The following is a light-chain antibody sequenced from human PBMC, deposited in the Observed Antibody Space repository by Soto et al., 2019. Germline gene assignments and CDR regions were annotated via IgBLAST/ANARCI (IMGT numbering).Light chain of an antibody. Sequence: QSVLTQPASVSGSPGQSITISCTGTSSDVGAYNYVSWYQQHPGKAPKLMIYDVTNRPSGVSNRFSGSKSGYTASLTISGLQAGDEAYYSGSAYTTGSTYVFASGTKVT. V-gene: IGLV2-14*03. J-gene: IGLJ1*01. CDR2: DVT. CDR3: SAYTTGSTYV. CDR1: SSDVGAYNY.